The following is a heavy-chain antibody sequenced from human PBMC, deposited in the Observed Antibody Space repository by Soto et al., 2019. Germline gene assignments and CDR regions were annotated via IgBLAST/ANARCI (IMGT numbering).Heavy chain of an antibody. V-gene: IGHV1-18*01. CDR2: INTYIGDR. J-gene: IGHJ4*02. CDR3: GRRGLDY. CDR1: GYTFTSYG. Sequence: QVQLVQSGTEVKKPGASVKVSCKTSGYTFTSYGITWVRQAPGQGLEWMGWINTYIGDRGYVQKFQGRLTVTADTSTSTAYMELRSLRSDDTAVYYCGRRGLDYWGQGTLVTVSS.